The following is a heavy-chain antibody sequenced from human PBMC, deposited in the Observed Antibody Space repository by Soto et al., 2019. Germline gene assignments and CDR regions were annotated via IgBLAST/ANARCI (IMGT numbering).Heavy chain of an antibody. V-gene: IGHV4-59*04. CDR2: IYYSGST. Sequence: PSETLSLTCTVSGGSISSYYWSWIRQPPGKRLEWIGYIYYSGSTYYNPSLKSRVTISVDTSKNQFSLKLSSVTAADTAVYYCAKHYYDSSGYYEGNLREDYYYFDYWGQGTLVTVSS. CDR3: AKHYYDSSGYYEGNLREDYYYFDY. CDR1: GGSISSYY. J-gene: IGHJ4*02. D-gene: IGHD3-22*01.